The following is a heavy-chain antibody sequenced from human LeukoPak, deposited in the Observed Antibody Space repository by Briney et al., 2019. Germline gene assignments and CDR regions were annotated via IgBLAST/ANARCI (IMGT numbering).Heavy chain of an antibody. CDR2: IYYSGST. CDR3: ARQLGYCSSTACFEVYFDY. Sequence: SQTLSLTCTVSGGSISSGDYYWSWIRQPPGKGLEWIGYIYYSGSTYYNPSLKSRVTISVDASKNQFSLKLNSVTAADTAIYYCARQLGYCSSTACFEVYFDYWGQGTLVTVSS. D-gene: IGHD2-2*01. CDR1: GGSISSGDYY. V-gene: IGHV4-30-4*01. J-gene: IGHJ4*02.